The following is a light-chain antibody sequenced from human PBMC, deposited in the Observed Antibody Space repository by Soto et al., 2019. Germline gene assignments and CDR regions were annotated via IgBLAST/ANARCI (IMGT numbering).Light chain of an antibody. CDR2: DNN. J-gene: IGLJ7*01. Sequence: QSVLTQPPSVSAAPGQKVTISGSGSSSNIGNNYVSWYQQLPGTAPKLLIYDNNKRPSGIPDRFSGSKSGTSATLGITGLQTGDEADYDCGTWDSSLSAAVFGGGTQLTVL. CDR3: GTWDSSLSAAV. CDR1: SSNIGNNY. V-gene: IGLV1-51*01.